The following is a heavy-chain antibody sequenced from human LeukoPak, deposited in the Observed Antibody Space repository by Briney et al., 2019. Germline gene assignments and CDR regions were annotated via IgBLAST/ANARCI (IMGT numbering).Heavy chain of an antibody. Sequence: GGSLRLSCAASGFTFSDYYMSWIRQAPGKGLEWVSYISSSGSTIYYADSVKGRFTISRDNAKNSLYLQMNSLRAEDTAVYYCAITLNYYDSSGYPLFDYWGRGTLVTVSS. CDR1: GFTFSDYY. CDR2: ISSSGSTI. D-gene: IGHD3-22*01. CDR3: AITLNYYDSSGYPLFDY. V-gene: IGHV3-11*01. J-gene: IGHJ4*02.